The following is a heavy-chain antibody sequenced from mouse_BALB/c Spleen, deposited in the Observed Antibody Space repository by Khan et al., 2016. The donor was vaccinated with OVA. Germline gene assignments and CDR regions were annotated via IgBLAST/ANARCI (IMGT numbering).Heavy chain of an antibody. CDR2: INTYYGHA. V-gene: IGHV1S137*01. J-gene: IGHJ3*01. Sequence: QIQLVQSGAELVRPGVSMKISCKGSGYTFTDFTMHWVKQSHAKSLEWIGVINTYYGHATYNQKFKGKATMTVDKASSTAYMELARLTSEDSAIYCGTRGGGGNRFAYWGQGTLVTVSA. CDR3: TRGGGGNRFAY. CDR1: GYTFTDFT.